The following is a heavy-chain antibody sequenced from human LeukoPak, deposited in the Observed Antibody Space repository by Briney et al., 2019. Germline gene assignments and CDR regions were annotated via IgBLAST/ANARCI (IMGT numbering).Heavy chain of an antibody. CDR3: ARMNSSGWYGGERNIGYFDY. V-gene: IGHV4-39*01. CDR1: GGSISSSNFY. CDR2: IYYSGST. J-gene: IGHJ4*02. D-gene: IGHD6-19*01. Sequence: SETLSLTCTVSGGSISSSNFYWGWIRQPPGKGLERIGSIYYSGSTYYNPSLKSRVTISVDTSKNQFSLKLSSVTAADTAVYYCARMNSSGWYGGERNIGYFDYWGQGTLVTVSS.